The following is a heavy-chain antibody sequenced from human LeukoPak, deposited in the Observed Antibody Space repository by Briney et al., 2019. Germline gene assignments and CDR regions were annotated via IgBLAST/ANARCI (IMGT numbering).Heavy chain of an antibody. CDR3: ARDLGYSYGNLGS. V-gene: IGHV4-59*01. CDR1: GGSISTYY. D-gene: IGHD5-18*01. Sequence: SETLSLTCTVSGGSISTYYWSWIRQPPGKGLEWIGYVYYSGSTNYKSSLQSRVSISVDTSKNLFSLKLRSVTAADTAVYYCARDLGYSYGNLGSWGQGTLVTVSS. J-gene: IGHJ5*02. CDR2: VYYSGST.